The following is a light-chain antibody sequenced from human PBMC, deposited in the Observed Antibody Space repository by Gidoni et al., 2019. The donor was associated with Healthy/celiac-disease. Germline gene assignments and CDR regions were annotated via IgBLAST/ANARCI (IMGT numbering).Light chain of an antibody. V-gene: IGLV3-21*02. CDR1: KIGRKS. CDR3: QVWDSSSEDVV. Sequence: SYVLTQPPSVSAAPGQTARITCGGNKIGRKSVHWYQQKPGQAPVLVVYDDSDRPSGIPERFSGSNSGNTATLTISRVEAGDEADYYCQVWDSSSEDVVFGGGTKLTVL. CDR2: DDS. J-gene: IGLJ2*01.